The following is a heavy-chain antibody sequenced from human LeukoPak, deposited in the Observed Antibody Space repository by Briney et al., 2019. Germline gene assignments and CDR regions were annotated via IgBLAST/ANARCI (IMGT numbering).Heavy chain of an antibody. Sequence: PGASLKTSNEGSGSSFTNYWIGWVRPMPEKGLKWIWIIYPGASDTKYSPSFQGQVTISADKSISTAYLQWSSLKASDTAMYYCARGRDGYSFGFDYWGQGTLVTASS. J-gene: IGHJ4*02. CDR2: IYPGASDT. CDR3: ARGRDGYSFGFDY. V-gene: IGHV5-51*01. D-gene: IGHD5-24*01. CDR1: GSSFTNYW.